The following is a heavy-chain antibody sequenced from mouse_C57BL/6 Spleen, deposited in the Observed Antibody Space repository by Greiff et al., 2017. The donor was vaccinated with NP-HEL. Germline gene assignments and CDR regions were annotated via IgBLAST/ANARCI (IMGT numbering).Heavy chain of an antibody. CDR2: INPNNGGT. CDR1: GYTFTDYY. Sequence: EVQLHQSGPELVKPGASVKISCKASGYTFTDYYMNWVKQSHGKSLEWIGDINPNNGGTSSNQKFKGKATLTVDKSSSTAYMELRSLTSENSTVYYCASQAYYSNYAVFAYWGQGTLVTVSA. J-gene: IGHJ3*01. V-gene: IGHV1-26*01. CDR3: ASQAYYSNYAVFAY. D-gene: IGHD2-5*01.